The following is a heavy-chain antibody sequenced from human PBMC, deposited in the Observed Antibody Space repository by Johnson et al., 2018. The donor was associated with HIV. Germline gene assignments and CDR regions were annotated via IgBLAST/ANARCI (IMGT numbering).Heavy chain of an antibody. J-gene: IGHJ3*02. Sequence: QEKLVESGGGVVQPGGSLRLSCAVSGFTFSSYGMHWVRQAPGKGLEWVAFIQYDGSNKYYADSVKGRFTISRDNSKNTLDLQMNSLRPEDTAVYYCAKDLPSGWDGGDAFDIWGQGTMVTVSS. D-gene: IGHD6-19*01. CDR1: GFTFSSYG. CDR2: IQYDGSNK. CDR3: AKDLPSGWDGGDAFDI. V-gene: IGHV3-30*02.